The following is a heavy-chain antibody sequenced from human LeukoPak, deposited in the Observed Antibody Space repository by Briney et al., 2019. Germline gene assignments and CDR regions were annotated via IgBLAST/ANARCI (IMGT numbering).Heavy chain of an antibody. J-gene: IGHJ6*02. D-gene: IGHD2-15*01. CDR1: GFPFSSYA. CDR3: VRGYSFGPYGLDV. CDR2: ISDSGGST. V-gene: IGHV3-64D*09. Sequence: GGSLRLSCSASGFPFSSYAMHWVRQAPGKGLEYVSAISDSGGSTYYADSVKGRFTISRDNSKNTLYLQMSSLRAEDTAVYFCVRGYSFGPYGLDVWGQGTTVTVSS.